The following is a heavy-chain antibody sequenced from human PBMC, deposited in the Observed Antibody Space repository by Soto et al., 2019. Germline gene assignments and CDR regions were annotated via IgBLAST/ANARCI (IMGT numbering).Heavy chain of an antibody. CDR3: VRDGTKTLRDWFDP. CDR1: GGCSSGLN. D-gene: IGHD1-1*01. V-gene: IGHV4-4*07. Sequence: GAVSGKSIVLGGCSSGLNWSWIRKSAGKGLEWIGRIYATGTTDYNPSLKSRVMMSVDTSKKQFSLKLRSVTAADTAVYYCVRDGTKTLRDWFDPWGQGISVTVSS. CDR2: IYATGTT. J-gene: IGHJ5*02.